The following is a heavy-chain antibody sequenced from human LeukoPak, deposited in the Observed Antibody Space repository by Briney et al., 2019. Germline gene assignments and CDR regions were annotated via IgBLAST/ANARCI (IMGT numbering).Heavy chain of an antibody. V-gene: IGHV3-48*03. CDR1: GFTFSSYE. J-gene: IGHJ4*02. CDR3: ASQGLVRAFDY. CDR2: ISTGGSTL. D-gene: IGHD3-10*01. Sequence: GGSLRLSCAVSGFTFSSYEMNWVRQAPGKGLEWVSYISTGGSTLYYADSVKGRFTISRDNAKKSLYLQMNSLRAEDTAVYYCASQGLVRAFDYWGQGTLVTVSS.